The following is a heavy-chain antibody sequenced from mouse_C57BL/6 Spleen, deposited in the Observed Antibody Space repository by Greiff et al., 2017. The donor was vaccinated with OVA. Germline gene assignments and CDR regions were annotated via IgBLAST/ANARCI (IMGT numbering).Heavy chain of an antibody. V-gene: IGHV5-4*01. D-gene: IGHD4-1*01. J-gene: IGHJ2*01. CDR2: ISDGGSYT. Sequence: EVHLVESGGGLVKPGGSLKLSCAASGFTFSSYAMSWVRQTPEKRLEWVATISDGGSYTYYPDNVKGRFTISRDNAKNNLYLQMSHLKSEDTAMYYCARDGLTGYYFDYWGQGTTLTVSS. CDR1: GFTFSSYA. CDR3: ARDGLTGYYFDY.